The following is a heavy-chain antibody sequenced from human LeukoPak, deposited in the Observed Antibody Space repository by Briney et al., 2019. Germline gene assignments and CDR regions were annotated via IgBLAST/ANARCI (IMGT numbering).Heavy chain of an antibody. CDR2: IYSGDST. Sequence: GGSLRLSCGASGFTVSNNYMSWVRQAPGKGLEWVSVIYSGDSTYYADSVKGRFAISRDNAKNTLYLQMSSLRAEDTAVYYCARILTYTHGPVAYWGQGTLVTVSS. CDR3: ARILTYTHGPVAY. CDR1: GFTVSNNY. D-gene: IGHD5-18*01. V-gene: IGHV3-53*01. J-gene: IGHJ4*02.